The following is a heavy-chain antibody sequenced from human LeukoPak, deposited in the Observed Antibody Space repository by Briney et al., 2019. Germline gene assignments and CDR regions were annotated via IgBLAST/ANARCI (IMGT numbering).Heavy chain of an antibody. Sequence: GGSLRLSCAASTFTFSSYWMSWVRQAPGKGLEWVANIKQDGSEKYYVDSVKGRFTISRDNAKNSLYLQMNSLRAEDTAVYYCARFTGYSSLWGQGTLVTVSS. V-gene: IGHV3-7*01. CDR3: ARFTGYSSL. CDR1: TFTFSSYW. D-gene: IGHD6-19*01. J-gene: IGHJ4*02. CDR2: IKQDGSEK.